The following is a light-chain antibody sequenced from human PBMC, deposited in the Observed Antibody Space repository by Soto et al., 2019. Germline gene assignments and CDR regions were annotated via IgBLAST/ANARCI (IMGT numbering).Light chain of an antibody. Sequence: QSALTQPASVSGSPGQSITISCTGTSSDVGGYNYVSWYQQHPGKAPKLMIYEVSNRPSGVSNRFSGSKSVNTASLTISGRQAEDEADYYCSSYTSSSTVVFGGGTQLTVL. J-gene: IGLJ2*01. CDR3: SSYTSSSTVV. V-gene: IGLV2-14*01. CDR2: EVS. CDR1: SSDVGGYNY.